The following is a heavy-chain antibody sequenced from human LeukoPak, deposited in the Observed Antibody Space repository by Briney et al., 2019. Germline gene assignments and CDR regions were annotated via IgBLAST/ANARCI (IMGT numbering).Heavy chain of an antibody. V-gene: IGHV4-34*01. Sequence: ASETLSLTCAVYGGSFSGYYRSWIRQPPGKGLEWIGENNHSGSTNYNPSLKSRVTISADTSKNQFSLKLSSVTAADTAVYYCARMYDWSGAWFDPWGQGTLVTVSS. CDR1: GGSFSGYY. J-gene: IGHJ5*02. D-gene: IGHD1-1*01. CDR3: ARMYDWSGAWFDP. CDR2: NNHSGST.